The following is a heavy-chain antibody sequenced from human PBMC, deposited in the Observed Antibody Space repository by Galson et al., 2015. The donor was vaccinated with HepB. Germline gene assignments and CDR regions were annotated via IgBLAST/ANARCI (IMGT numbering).Heavy chain of an antibody. V-gene: IGHV1-3*01. J-gene: IGHJ6*02. Sequence: SVKVSCKASGYTFTSYAMHWVRQAPGQRLEWMGWINAGNGNTKYSRKFQGRVTITRDTSASTAYMELSSLRSEDTAVYYCARDFDTYYDFWSGYFTGYGMDVWGQGTTVTVSS. CDR3: ARDFDTYYDFWSGYFTGYGMDV. CDR2: INAGNGNT. CDR1: GYTFTSYA. D-gene: IGHD3-3*01.